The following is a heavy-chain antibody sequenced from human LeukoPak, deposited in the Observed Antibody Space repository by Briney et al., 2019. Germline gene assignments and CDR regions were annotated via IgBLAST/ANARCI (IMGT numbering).Heavy chain of an antibody. CDR2: ISAYNGNT. CDR3: AQAGAATLAIDY. V-gene: IGHV1-18*01. Sequence: ASVKVSCKASGYTFTSYGISWVRQAPGQGLEWMGWISAYNGNTNYAQKLQGRVTITADESTSTAYMELSSLRSEGTAVYYCAQAGAATLAIDYWGQGTLVTVSS. CDR1: GYTFTSYG. J-gene: IGHJ4*02. D-gene: IGHD6-19*01.